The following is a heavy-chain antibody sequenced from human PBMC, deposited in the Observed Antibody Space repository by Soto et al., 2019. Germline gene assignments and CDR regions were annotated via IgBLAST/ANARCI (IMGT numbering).Heavy chain of an antibody. CDR3: ARVKGGTTRRAFDS. D-gene: IGHD1-7*01. CDR1: GDSISSGGYY. Sequence: SETLSLTCTVSGDSISSGGYYWSWIRQHPGKGLEWIGYIYDNGGAYYSPSLKGRVVISVDRSENQFSLRLSSVTAADTAVYYCARVKGGTTRRAFDSWGQGTLVTVSS. J-gene: IGHJ4*02. CDR2: IYDNGGA. V-gene: IGHV4-31*03.